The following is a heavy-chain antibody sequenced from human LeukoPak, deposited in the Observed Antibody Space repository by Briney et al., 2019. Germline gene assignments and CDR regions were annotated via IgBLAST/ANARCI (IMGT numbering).Heavy chain of an antibody. V-gene: IGHV3-7*01. CDR1: GFPFSSYW. Sequence: PGGSLRLSCAASGFPFSSYWMAWVRQAPGKGLEWVASIKQDGGETFYVDSVKGRFTISRDNAKNTLYLHMNTLRAEDTAVYYCARDRGSGWDFDHWGQGTLVTVSS. J-gene: IGHJ4*02. CDR3: ARDRGSGWDFDH. CDR2: IKQDGGET. D-gene: IGHD6-19*01.